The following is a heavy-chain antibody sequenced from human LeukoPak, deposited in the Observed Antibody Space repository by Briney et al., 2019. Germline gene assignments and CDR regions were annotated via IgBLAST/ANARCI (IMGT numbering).Heavy chain of an antibody. J-gene: IGHJ4*02. V-gene: IGHV4-59*11. D-gene: IGHD6-13*01. Sequence: SETLSLTCTVSGGSISSHYWSWIRQPPGKGLEWIGYIYYSGSTNYNPSLKSRVTISVDTSKNQFSLKLSSVTAADTAVYYCARGRYSSSWFRYWGQGTLVTVSS. CDR3: ARGRYSSSWFRY. CDR2: IYYSGST. CDR1: GGSISSHY.